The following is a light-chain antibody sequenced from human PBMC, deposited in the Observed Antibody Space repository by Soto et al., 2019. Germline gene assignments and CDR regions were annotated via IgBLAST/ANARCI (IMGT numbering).Light chain of an antibody. CDR1: NIGGQS. CDR2: DDN. Sequence: SYELTQPPSVSVAPGQTARITCEGNNIGGQSVHWYQLKAGQAPALVVFDDNSRPSGIPDRFSGSNSGNTASLTISRVEAGDEADYYCQVWHRNTAAIVFGRVTKLTVL. CDR3: QVWHRNTAAIV. V-gene: IGLV3-21*02. J-gene: IGLJ2*01.